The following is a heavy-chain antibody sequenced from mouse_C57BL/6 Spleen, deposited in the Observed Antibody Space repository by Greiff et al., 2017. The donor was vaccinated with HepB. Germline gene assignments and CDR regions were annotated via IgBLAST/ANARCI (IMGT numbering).Heavy chain of an antibody. CDR2: IYPRSGNT. CDR1: GYTFTSYG. J-gene: IGHJ2*01. D-gene: IGHD1-1*01. V-gene: IGHV1-81*01. Sequence: VKLMESGAELARPGASVKLSCKASGYTFTSYGISWVKQRTGQGLEWIGEIYPRSGNTYYNEKFKGKATLTADKSSSTAYMELRSLTSEDSAVYFCARGIITTVVKDYFDYWSQGTTLTVSS. CDR3: ARGIITTVVKDYFDY.